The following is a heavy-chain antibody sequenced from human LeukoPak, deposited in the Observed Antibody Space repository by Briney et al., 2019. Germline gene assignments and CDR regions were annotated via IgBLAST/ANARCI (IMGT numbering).Heavy chain of an antibody. CDR2: MRPDGNEI. CDR3: AGGPVVTTFDY. Sequence: GGSLRLSCAASGFSFSNYWMSWLRQAPGKGLEWVANMRPDGNEIFYENSVKGRFTISRDNARSSLFLQMNSLRVEDTAVYYCAGGPVVTTFDYWGQGTLVPVSS. V-gene: IGHV3-7*01. CDR1: GFSFSNYW. J-gene: IGHJ4*02. D-gene: IGHD2-21*02.